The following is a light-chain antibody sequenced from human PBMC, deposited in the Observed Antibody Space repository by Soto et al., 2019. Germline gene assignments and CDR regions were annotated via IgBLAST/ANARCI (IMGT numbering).Light chain of an antibody. CDR2: DAS. J-gene: IGKJ1*01. V-gene: IGKV1-39*01. CDR3: QQSYSTPPWT. CDR1: QSIRSY. Sequence: IQMTQSPSSLSASVGYKVTITCRASQSIRSYLNWVQQKPGKAPKLLIYDASSLQTGVPSRFSGSGSGTDFSLTISSLQPEDFATYYCQQSYSTPPWTFGQGTKVDIK.